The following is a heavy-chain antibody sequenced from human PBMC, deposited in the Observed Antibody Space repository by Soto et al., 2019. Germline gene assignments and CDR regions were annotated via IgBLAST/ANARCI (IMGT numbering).Heavy chain of an antibody. CDR3: ARHPYCTNGVCSPQYYYYGMDV. J-gene: IGHJ6*02. Sequence: PGESLKISCKGSGYSFTSYWIGWVRQMPGKGLEWMGIIYPGDSDTRYSPSFQGQVTISADNSISTAYLQWSSLKASDTAMYYCARHPYCTNGVCSPQYYYYGMDVWGQGTTVTVSS. CDR2: IYPGDSDT. V-gene: IGHV5-51*01. CDR1: GYSFTSYW. D-gene: IGHD2-8*01.